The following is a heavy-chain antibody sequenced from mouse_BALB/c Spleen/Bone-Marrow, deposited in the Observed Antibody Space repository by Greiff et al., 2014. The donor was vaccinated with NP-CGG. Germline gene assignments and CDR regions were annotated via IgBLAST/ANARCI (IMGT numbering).Heavy chain of an antibody. CDR2: INPSNGRT. Sequence: VQLQQPGAELVKPGASVKLSCKTSGYTFTSYWIHWVKQRPGQGLEWIGEINPSNGRTSYNEKFKSKATLAVDTSSSTAYMQLSSLTSEDSAVYYCARANFGNYGVYWGQGSTLTVSS. CDR3: ARANFGNYGVY. V-gene: IGHV1S81*02. J-gene: IGHJ2*01. D-gene: IGHD2-1*01. CDR1: GYTFTSYW.